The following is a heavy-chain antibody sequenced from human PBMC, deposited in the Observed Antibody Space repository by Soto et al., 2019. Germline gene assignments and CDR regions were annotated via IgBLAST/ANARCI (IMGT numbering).Heavy chain of an antibody. D-gene: IGHD3-16*01. CDR1: GYTFTGYH. CDR2: IHPNSGGT. Sequence: QVQLVQSGAEVKKPGASVKVSCKTSGYTFTGYHVHWVRQAPGQGLEWMGWIHPNSGGTSYAQKFQGRVTMTRDTSLSTAYMELSRLRSDDTAVYYCARILSEEVGALPFWGQGTLVTVSS. V-gene: IGHV1-2*02. J-gene: IGHJ4*02. CDR3: ARILSEEVGALPF.